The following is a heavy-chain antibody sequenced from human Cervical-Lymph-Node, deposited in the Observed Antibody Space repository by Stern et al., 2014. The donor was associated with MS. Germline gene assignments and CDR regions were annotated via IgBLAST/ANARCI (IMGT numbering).Heavy chain of an antibody. CDR2: IYFSGST. J-gene: IGHJ4*01. V-gene: IGHV4-31*03. Sequence: QVQLVESGPGLVKPSQTLSLTCTVSGGSISSSNYYWNWIRQHPGRGLEWIGYIYFSGSTYYDPSLKSRITMSLDTSKNQFSLKVESVTAADTAVYYCARGSAVAGSFDYWGHGTLDTVSS. CDR1: GGSISSSNYY. CDR3: ARGSAVAGSFDY. D-gene: IGHD6-19*01.